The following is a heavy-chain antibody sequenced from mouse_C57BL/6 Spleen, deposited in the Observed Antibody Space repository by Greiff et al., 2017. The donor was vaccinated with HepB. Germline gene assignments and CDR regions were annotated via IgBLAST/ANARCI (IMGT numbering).Heavy chain of an antibody. CDR1: GYTFTSYG. V-gene: IGHV1-81*01. CDR2: IYPRSGNT. Sequence: VQLQQSGAELARPGASVKLSCKASGYTFTSYGISWVKQRTGQGLEWIGEIYPRSGNTYYNEKFKGKATLTADKSSSTAYMELRSLTSEDSAVYFCARNYDYGGAWFAYWGQGTLVTVSA. D-gene: IGHD2-4*01. J-gene: IGHJ3*01. CDR3: ARNYDYGGAWFAY.